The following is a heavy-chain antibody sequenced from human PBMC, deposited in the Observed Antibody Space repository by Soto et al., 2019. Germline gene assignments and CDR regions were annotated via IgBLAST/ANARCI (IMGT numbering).Heavy chain of an antibody. CDR1: GFTFSSYG. J-gene: IGHJ4*02. D-gene: IGHD6-13*01. Sequence: GGSLRLSCAASGFTFSSYGMHWVRQAPGKGLEWVAVISYDGSNKYYADSVKGRFTISRDNSKNTLYLQMNSLRAEDTAVYYCANNPISAAGLNFDYWGQGTLVTVSS. CDR3: ANNPISAAGLNFDY. CDR2: ISYDGSNK. V-gene: IGHV3-30*18.